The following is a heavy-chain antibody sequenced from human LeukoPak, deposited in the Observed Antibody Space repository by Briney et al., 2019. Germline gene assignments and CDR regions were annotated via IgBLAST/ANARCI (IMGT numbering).Heavy chain of an antibody. CDR1: GGSFSGYY. V-gene: IGHV4-34*01. D-gene: IGHD6-19*01. J-gene: IGHJ4*02. CDR2: INHSGST. CDR3: ARGRYSSGCLISIDY. Sequence: PSETLSLTCAVYGGSFSGYYWSWIRQPPGKELEWIGEINHSGSTNYNPSLKSRVTISVDTSKNQFSLKLSSVTAADTAVYYCARGRYSSGCLISIDYWGQGTLVTVSS.